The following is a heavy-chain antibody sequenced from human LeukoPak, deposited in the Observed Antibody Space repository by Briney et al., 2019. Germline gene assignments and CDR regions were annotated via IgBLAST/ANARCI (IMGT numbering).Heavy chain of an antibody. CDR1: GFTFTSYG. CDR3: ARDVVGATYFD. Sequence: PGGSLRLSCVASGFTFTSYGMSRVRQAPGKGLEWVSIIYSGGSTSYADSVKGRFTISRDNSKNTLYLQMNSLRAEDTAVYYCARDVVGATYFDWGQGTLVTVSS. D-gene: IGHD1-26*01. CDR2: IYSGGST. V-gene: IGHV3-53*01. J-gene: IGHJ4*02.